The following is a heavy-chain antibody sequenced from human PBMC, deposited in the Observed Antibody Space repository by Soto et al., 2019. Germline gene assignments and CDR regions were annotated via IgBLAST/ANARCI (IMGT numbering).Heavy chain of an antibody. J-gene: IGHJ6*02. CDR3: ARDPGDRNGMIV. V-gene: IGHV3-66*01. Sequence: EVQVVASGGGLVQPGGSLRLSCAASGFTVSSDYMNWVRQAPGKGLEWVSVIYSGGSTYYADSVKGRFTISRDNSKNTLYLQMNSLRAEDTAVYYCARDPGDRNGMIVWGQGTTVTVSS. CDR2: IYSGGST. CDR1: GFTVSSDY. D-gene: IGHD1-26*01.